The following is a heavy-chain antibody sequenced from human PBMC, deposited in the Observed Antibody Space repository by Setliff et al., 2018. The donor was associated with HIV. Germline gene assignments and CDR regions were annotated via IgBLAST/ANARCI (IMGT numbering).Heavy chain of an antibody. CDR1: GGSISGYF. Sequence: SETLSLTCTVSGGSISGYFWSWIRQPAGKGLEWIGRTFTSGLTNYSPSLKSRVTMSVDTSKNQSSLNLTSVTAADTAVYYCAREPKGGDDRALDYWGQGTLVTVSS. CDR3: AREPKGGDDRALDY. J-gene: IGHJ4*02. D-gene: IGHD3-16*01. CDR2: TFTSGLT. V-gene: IGHV4-4*07.